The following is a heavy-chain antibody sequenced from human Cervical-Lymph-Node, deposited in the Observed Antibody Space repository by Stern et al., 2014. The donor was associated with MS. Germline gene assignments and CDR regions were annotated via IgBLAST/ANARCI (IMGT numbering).Heavy chain of an antibody. J-gene: IGHJ4*02. Sequence: SGPTLVKPTQTLTVTCAFSGFSLATTGAGVGWIRQPPGKALEWLAMVYWNDDKRYNPSLKNRPTITKDTSKDLVVLTLTNMDPVDSAPYYCAHRPPSGNSLFAYWGQGTLVIVSS. D-gene: IGHD3-10*01. V-gene: IGHV2-5*01. CDR2: VYWNDDK. CDR1: GFSLATTGAG. CDR3: AHRPPSGNSLFAY.